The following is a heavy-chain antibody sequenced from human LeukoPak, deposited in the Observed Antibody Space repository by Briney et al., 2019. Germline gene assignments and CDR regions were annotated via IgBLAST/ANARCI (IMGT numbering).Heavy chain of an antibody. V-gene: IGHV1-8*01. J-gene: IGHJ4*02. CDR2: VNPNSGNT. CDR1: GYTFSSYD. CDR3: ARAYSSGWYGNYFDS. Sequence: GASVKVSCKASGYTFSSYDVNWVRQATGQGLEWMGWVNPNSGNTGYAQNFQDRVTMTRNTSISTAYMELGSLRSEDTAVYYCARAYSSGWYGNYFDSWGLGTLVTVSS. D-gene: IGHD6-19*01.